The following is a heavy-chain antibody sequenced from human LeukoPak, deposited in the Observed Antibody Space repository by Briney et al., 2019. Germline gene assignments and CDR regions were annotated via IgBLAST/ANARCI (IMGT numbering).Heavy chain of an antibody. CDR2: SSGGRT. CDR3: AKDRDLFGVLPLFHY. V-gene: IGHV3-23*01. Sequence: GGSLRLSCAASGFTFSDYAMSWVRQAPGKGLEWVSASSGGRTYYADSVRGRFTISRDKSRNTLYLQMNSLRAEDTAVHYCAKDRDLFGVLPLFHYWGQGTLVTVSS. J-gene: IGHJ4*02. D-gene: IGHD3-3*01. CDR1: GFTFSDYA.